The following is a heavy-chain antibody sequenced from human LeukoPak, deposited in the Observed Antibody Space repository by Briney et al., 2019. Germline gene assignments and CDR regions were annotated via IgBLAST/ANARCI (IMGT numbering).Heavy chain of an antibody. CDR1: GGSFSGYY. Sequence: PSETLSLTCAVYGGSFSGYYWSWIRQPPGKGLEWIGEINHSGSTNYNPSLKSRVTISVDTSKNQFFLKLSSVTAADTAVYYCARRGYSSGWYDDYWGQGTLVTVSS. D-gene: IGHD6-19*01. CDR2: INHSGST. V-gene: IGHV4-34*01. J-gene: IGHJ4*02. CDR3: ARRGYSSGWYDDY.